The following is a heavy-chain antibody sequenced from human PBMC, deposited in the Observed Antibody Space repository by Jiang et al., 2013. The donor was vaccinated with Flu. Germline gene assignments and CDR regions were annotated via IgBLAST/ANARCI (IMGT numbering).Heavy chain of an antibody. V-gene: IGHV4-59*01. CDR3: ARDLGDGAFDI. CDR2: IYYSGST. CDR1: GGSISSYY. J-gene: IGHJ3*02. D-gene: IGHD5-24*01. Sequence: GLVKPSETLSLTCTVSGGSISSYYWSWIRQPPGKGLEWIGYIYYSGSTNYNPSLKSRVTISVDTSKNQFSLKLSSVTAADTAVYYCARDLGDGAFDIWGQGTMVTVSS.